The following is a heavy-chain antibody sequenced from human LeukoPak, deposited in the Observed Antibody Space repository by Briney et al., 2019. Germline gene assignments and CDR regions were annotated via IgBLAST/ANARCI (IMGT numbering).Heavy chain of an antibody. CDR3: ARVSSDTGSYYGN. J-gene: IGHJ4*02. V-gene: IGHV3-48*04. CDR2: ISSSSSTI. CDR1: GFTFSSYS. D-gene: IGHD1-26*01. Sequence: GGSLRLSCAASGFTFSSYSMNWVRQAPGKGLEWVSYISSSSSTIYYADSVKGRFTISRDNAKNTLYLQMNSLRAEDTAVYFCARVSSDTGSYYGNWGQGTLVTVSS.